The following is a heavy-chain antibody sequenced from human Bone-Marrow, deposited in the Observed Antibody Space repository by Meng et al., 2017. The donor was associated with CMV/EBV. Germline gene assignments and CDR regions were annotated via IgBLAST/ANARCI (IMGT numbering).Heavy chain of an antibody. CDR3: ASSDCSSTSCYGDYFDY. CDR2: IYSGGST. CDR1: GFTLSSYE. D-gene: IGHD2-2*01. Sequence: GESLKISCAASGFTLSSYEVNWVRQAPGKGLEWVSVIYSGGSTYYADSVKGRFTISRDNSKNTLYLQMNSLRAEDTAVYYCASSDCSSTSCYGDYFDYCGQGALVTVSS. V-gene: IGHV3-53*01. J-gene: IGHJ4*02.